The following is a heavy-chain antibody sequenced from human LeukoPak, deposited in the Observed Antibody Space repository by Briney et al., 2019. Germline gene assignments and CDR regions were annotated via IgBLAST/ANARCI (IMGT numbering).Heavy chain of an antibody. CDR3: ARLDSSSWYFDY. V-gene: IGHV4-4*07. Sequence: SETLSLTCTVSGGSISSYYWSWIRQPAGKGLEWIGRIYTSGSTNYNPSLKSRVTISVDTSKNQFSLKLSSVTAADTAVYYCARLDSSSWYFDYWGQGTLVTVSS. D-gene: IGHD6-13*01. CDR2: IYTSGST. J-gene: IGHJ4*02. CDR1: GGSISSYY.